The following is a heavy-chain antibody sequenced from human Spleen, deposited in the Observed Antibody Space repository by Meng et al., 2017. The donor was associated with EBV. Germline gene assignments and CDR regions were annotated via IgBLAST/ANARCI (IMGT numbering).Heavy chain of an antibody. CDR3: ATEKPSFYTYFLH. J-gene: IGHJ4*02. CDR1: GFTFDDYP. V-gene: IGHV3-43D*03. CDR2: ISWDGSST. D-gene: IGHD2/OR15-2a*01. Sequence: EVQLVESGGVVVQPGGSLRLSCAASGFTFDDYPMHWVRQAPGKGLEWVSLISWDGSSTYYADSVKGRFTISRDNSKNSLYLQMNSLRADDSALYYCATEKPSFYTYFLHWGQGTLVTVSS.